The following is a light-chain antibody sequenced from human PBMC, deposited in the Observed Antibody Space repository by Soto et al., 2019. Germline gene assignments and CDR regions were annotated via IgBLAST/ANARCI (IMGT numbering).Light chain of an antibody. V-gene: IGLV2-11*01. Sequence: QSVLTQPRSVSGSPGQSVTISCTGTSSDVGGYNYVSWYQHHPGKAPRLMIYDVSNRPSGVPDRFSGSKSGNTASLTISELQAEDEADYHCCSNAGTYTYVFGTGTKVTVL. CDR3: CSNAGTYTYV. J-gene: IGLJ1*01. CDR1: SSDVGGYNY. CDR2: DVS.